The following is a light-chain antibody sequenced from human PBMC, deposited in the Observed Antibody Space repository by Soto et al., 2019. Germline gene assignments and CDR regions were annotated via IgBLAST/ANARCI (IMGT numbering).Light chain of an antibody. V-gene: IGKV3-15*01. CDR1: QSVTSN. CDR2: GAS. Sequence: EIVMTQSPATLSVSPGERATLSCRASQSVTSNLAWYQQKPGQPPRRLIYGASTRATGIPARFSGSGSGTEFTLTISSLQSEDSAVYYCQQYNNWPLTFGGGTKVDIK. CDR3: QQYNNWPLT. J-gene: IGKJ4*01.